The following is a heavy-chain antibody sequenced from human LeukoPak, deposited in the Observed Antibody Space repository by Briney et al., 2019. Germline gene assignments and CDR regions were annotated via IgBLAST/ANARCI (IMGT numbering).Heavy chain of an antibody. J-gene: IGHJ4*02. CDR3: ARVRYDFWSFEKNFDY. D-gene: IGHD3-3*01. CDR1: GFTFSSYW. Sequence: GSLRLSCAASGFTFSSYWMSWVRQAPGKGLEWVVNIKQDGSEKYYVDSVKGRFTISRDNAKNSLYLQMNSLRAEDTAVYYCARVRYDFWSFEKNFDYWGQGTLVTVSS. V-gene: IGHV3-7*01. CDR2: IKQDGSEK.